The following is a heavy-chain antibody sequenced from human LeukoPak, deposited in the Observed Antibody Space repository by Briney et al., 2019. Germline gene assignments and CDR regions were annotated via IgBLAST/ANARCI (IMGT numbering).Heavy chain of an antibody. J-gene: IGHJ3*02. CDR3: ARPRYSGSYDAFDI. D-gene: IGHD1-26*01. CDR2: INPNSGGT. Sequence: ASVKVSCKASGYTFTGYYMHWVRQAPGQGLEWMGRINPNSGGTNYAQKFQGRVTMTRDTSISTAYMELSRLRSDDTAVYYCARPRYSGSYDAFDIWGQGTMVTVSS. CDR1: GYTFTGYY. V-gene: IGHV1-2*06.